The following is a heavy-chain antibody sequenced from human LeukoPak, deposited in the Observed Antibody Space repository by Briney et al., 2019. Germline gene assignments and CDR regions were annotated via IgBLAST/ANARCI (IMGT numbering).Heavy chain of an antibody. CDR3: TIDDDYVWGSYRYEEDY. CDR1: GFTFSGSA. V-gene: IGHV3-73*01. Sequence: PGGSLKLSCAASGFTFSGSAMHWVRQASGKGLEWVGRIRSKANSYATAYAASVKGRFTISRDDSKNTAYLQMNSLKTEDTAVYYYTIDDDYVWGSYRYEEDYWGQGTLVTVSS. J-gene: IGHJ4*02. D-gene: IGHD3-16*02. CDR2: IRSKANSYAT.